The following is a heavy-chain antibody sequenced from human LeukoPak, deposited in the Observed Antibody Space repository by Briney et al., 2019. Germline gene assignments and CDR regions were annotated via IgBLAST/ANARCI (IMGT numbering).Heavy chain of an antibody. Sequence: GESLKISCQASGYTFNNYWIGWVRQMPGKGLEWMGIINPGDSDPRYSPSLQGRATISADRSISTAYLQWSSLKASDTAMYYCARHGVGSSWFGFDYWGQGTLDTVSS. J-gene: IGHJ4*02. V-gene: IGHV5-51*01. CDR3: ARHGVGSSWFGFDY. D-gene: IGHD6-6*01. CDR2: INPGDSDP. CDR1: GYTFNNYW.